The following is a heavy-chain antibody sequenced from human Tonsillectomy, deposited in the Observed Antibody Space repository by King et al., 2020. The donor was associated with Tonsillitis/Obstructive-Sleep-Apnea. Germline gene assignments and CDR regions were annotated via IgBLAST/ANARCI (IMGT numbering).Heavy chain of an antibody. D-gene: IGHD3-3*01. CDR2: ISGSGCST. J-gene: IGHJ6*03. CDR3: AKLLGKNRGRFLEWPHYYMDV. Sequence: VQLVESGGGLVQPGGSLRLSCAASGFTFSSYAMSWVRQAPGKGLEWVSAISGSGCSTYYADSVKGRFTISRDNSKNTLYLQMNSLRAEDTAVYYCAKLLGKNRGRFLEWPHYYMDVWGKGTTVTVSS. V-gene: IGHV3-23*04. CDR1: GFTFSSYA.